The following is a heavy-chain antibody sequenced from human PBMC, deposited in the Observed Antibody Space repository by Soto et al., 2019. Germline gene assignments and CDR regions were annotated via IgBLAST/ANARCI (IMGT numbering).Heavy chain of an antibody. V-gene: IGHV5-51*01. CDR2: IYPGDSDT. J-gene: IGHJ6*02. CDR3: ARRRFGELFEGMDV. Sequence: GESLKISCKGSGYSFTSYWIGWVRQMPGKGVEWMGIIYPGDSDTRYSPSFEGQVTISADKSISTAYLQWSSLKASDAALYYGARRRFGELFEGMDVWGQGTTVTVSS. D-gene: IGHD3-10*01. CDR1: GYSFTSYW.